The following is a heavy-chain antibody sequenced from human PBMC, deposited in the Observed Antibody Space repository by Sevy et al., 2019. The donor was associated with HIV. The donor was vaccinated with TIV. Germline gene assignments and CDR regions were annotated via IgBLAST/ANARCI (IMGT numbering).Heavy chain of an antibody. D-gene: IGHD2-21*01. CDR1: GFPFNDHA. CDR2: SSWNSRNI. Sequence: GGSLRLSCAASGFPFNDHAMHWVRQVPGKGLEWVSDSSWNSRNIGYADSVKGRFTISRDNARHFVYLEMNSLRPEDTAVYYCAKDINRGCDGVNCYSYYYYFYGLDVWGQGTTVTVSS. J-gene: IGHJ6*02. CDR3: AKDINRGCDGVNCYSYYYYFYGLDV. V-gene: IGHV3-9*01.